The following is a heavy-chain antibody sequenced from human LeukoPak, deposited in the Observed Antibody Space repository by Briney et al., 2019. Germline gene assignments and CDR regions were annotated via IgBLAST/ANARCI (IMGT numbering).Heavy chain of an antibody. CDR2: IRQDGSVN. CDR3: ARGCSSASCPYFFDN. CDR1: GFTFSSYW. V-gene: IGHV3-7*04. J-gene: IGHJ4*02. Sequence: GGSLRLSCEASGFTFSSYWMSWVRQAPGKGLEWVATIRQDGSVNHCVDSVKGRFTVSRDNAWNSLYLQMDSLRAEDTAVYYCARGCSSASCPYFFDNWGQGTLVTVSS. D-gene: IGHD2-2*01.